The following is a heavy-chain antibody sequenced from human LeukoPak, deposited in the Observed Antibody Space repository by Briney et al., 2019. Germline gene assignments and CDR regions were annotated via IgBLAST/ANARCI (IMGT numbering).Heavy chain of an antibody. J-gene: IGHJ4*02. D-gene: IGHD5-18*01. CDR3: GKTTVGYSSGQKPAWPVDY. CDR2: IFGSGGSP. V-gene: IGHV3-23*01. Sequence: GGSLRLSCEASGFTFGSHAMYWVRQAPGKGLEWVAGIFGSGGSPHYADPVKGRFTISRDNSQNTVYLQINSLRAEDTAVYYCGKTTVGYSSGQKPAWPVDYWGQGTLVTVSS. CDR1: GFTFGSHA.